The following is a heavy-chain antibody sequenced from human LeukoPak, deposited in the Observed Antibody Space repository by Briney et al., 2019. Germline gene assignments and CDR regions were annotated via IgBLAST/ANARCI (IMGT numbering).Heavy chain of an antibody. Sequence: SETLSLTCAVYGGSFSGYYWSWIRQPPGKGLEWIGEINHSGSTNYNPSLKSRVTISVDTSKNQFSLKLSSVTAADTAVYCCARHRNYYYDSSGYYTFDYWGQGTLVTVSS. D-gene: IGHD3-22*01. CDR1: GGSFSGYY. CDR2: INHSGST. J-gene: IGHJ4*02. V-gene: IGHV4-34*01. CDR3: ARHRNYYYDSSGYYTFDY.